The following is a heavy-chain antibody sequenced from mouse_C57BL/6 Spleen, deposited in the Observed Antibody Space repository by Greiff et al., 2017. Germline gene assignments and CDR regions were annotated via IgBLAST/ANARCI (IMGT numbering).Heavy chain of an antibody. J-gene: IGHJ4*01. D-gene: IGHD1-1*01. Sequence: EVKLVESGPELVKPGASVKISCKAYGYSFTGYYMNWVKQSPEKSLEWIGEINPSTGGTTYNQKFKANATLTVDKSSSTAYMQLKSLTSEDSAVYYCARYYYGSTYYAMDSWGQGASVPVSS. CDR2: INPSTGGT. CDR1: GYSFTGYY. V-gene: IGHV1-42*01. CDR3: ARYYYGSTYYAMDS.